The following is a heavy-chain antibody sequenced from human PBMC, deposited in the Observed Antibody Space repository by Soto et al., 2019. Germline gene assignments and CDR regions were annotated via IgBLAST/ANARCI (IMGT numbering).Heavy chain of an antibody. Sequence: GGSLRLSCAASGFTFSSYSMNWVRQAPGKGLEWVSYISIGSSTIYYADSVKGRFTISRDNAKNSLSLQMNSLRDEDTAVYYCARDNGMAGSFDPWGQGTLVTASS. V-gene: IGHV3-48*02. CDR1: GFTFSSYS. D-gene: IGHD2-8*01. J-gene: IGHJ5*02. CDR2: ISIGSSTI. CDR3: ARDNGMAGSFDP.